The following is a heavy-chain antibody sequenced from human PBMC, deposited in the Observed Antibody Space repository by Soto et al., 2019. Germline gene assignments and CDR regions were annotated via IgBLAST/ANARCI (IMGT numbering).Heavy chain of an antibody. CDR3: ARAQYYYGSGSHCPGY. CDR1: GYTFTSYD. V-gene: IGHV1-8*01. J-gene: IGHJ4*02. CDR2: MNPNSGNT. Sequence: QVQLVQSGAEVKKPGASVKVSCKASGYTFTSYDINWVRQATGQGLEWMGWMNPNSGNTGYAHKFKGRLTMTRNTSISTAYMELSSLRSEDTAVYYCARAQYYYGSGSHCPGYWGQGTLVTVSS. D-gene: IGHD3-10*01.